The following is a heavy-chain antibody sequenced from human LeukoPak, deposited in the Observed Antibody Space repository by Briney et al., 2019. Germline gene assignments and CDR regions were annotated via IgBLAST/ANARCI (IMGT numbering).Heavy chain of an antibody. CDR1: GFTFEDYD. Sequence: GGSLRLSCAASGFTFEDYDMSWVRQAPGKGLEWVSSINWNGDSIGYVDSVKGRFTISRDNAKDSLYLQMNNLRAEDTALYYCARDLPQIEYWGQGTLVTVSS. CDR3: ARDLPQIEY. J-gene: IGHJ4*02. D-gene: IGHD3-22*01. CDR2: INWNGDSI. V-gene: IGHV3-20*04.